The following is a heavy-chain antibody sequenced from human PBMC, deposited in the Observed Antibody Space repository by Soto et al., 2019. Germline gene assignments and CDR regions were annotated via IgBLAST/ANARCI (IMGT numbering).Heavy chain of an antibody. CDR1: GYTFTRYG. CDR3: ARGAYDSSGYYPDLDAFDI. Sequence: ASVKVSCKASGYTFTRYGISWVRQAPGQGLEWMGWISAYNGNTNYAQKLQGRVTMTTDTSTSTAYMELRSLRSDDTAVYYCARGAYDSSGYYPDLDAFDIWGQGTMVTVSS. J-gene: IGHJ3*02. D-gene: IGHD3-22*01. CDR2: ISAYNGNT. V-gene: IGHV1-18*01.